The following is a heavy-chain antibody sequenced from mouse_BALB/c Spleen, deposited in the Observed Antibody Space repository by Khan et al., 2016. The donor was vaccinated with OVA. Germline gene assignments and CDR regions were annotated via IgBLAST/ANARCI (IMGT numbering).Heavy chain of an antibody. CDR3: WILL. V-gene: IGHV6-6*02. CDR2: IRLKSDDYVT. Sequence: EVQLVESGGGLVQPGGSMKLSCVASGFTFSNYWMNWVRQSPEKGLEWVADIRLKSDDYVTPYAEAVQGRFTISRDDCKSSVYLEMNNLRAEDTCSYYCWILLWGQGTTLTVSS. CDR1: GFTFSNYW. J-gene: IGHJ2*01.